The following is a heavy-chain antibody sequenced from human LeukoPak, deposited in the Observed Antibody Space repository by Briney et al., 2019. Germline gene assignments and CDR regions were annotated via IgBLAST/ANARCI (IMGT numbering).Heavy chain of an antibody. J-gene: IGHJ4*02. CDR3: AKGSRGFDY. Sequence: LTGRSLRLSCAASGFTFSSYGMHWVRQAPGKGLEWVAVISNDGSNKYYADSVKGRFTISRDNSKNTLYLQMNSLRAEDTAVYYCAKGSRGFDYWGQGTLVTVSS. CDR1: GFTFSSYG. D-gene: IGHD3-10*01. V-gene: IGHV3-30*18. CDR2: ISNDGSNK.